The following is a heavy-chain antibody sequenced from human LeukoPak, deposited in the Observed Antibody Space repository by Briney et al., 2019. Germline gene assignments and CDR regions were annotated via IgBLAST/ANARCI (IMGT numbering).Heavy chain of an antibody. D-gene: IGHD2-15*01. CDR2: IYYSGST. J-gene: IGHJ5*02. V-gene: IGHV4-39*07. Sequence: PSETLSLTCTVSGGSISSSSYYWGWIRQPPGKGLEWIGSIYYSGSTYYNPSLKSRVTISVDTSKNQFSLKLSSVTAADTAVYYCASYCSGGSCYGNWFDPWGQGTLVTVSS. CDR1: GGSISSSSYY. CDR3: ASYCSGGSCYGNWFDP.